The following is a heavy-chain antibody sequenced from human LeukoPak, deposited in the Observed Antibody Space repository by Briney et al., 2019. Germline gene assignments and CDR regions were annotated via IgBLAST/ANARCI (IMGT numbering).Heavy chain of an antibody. D-gene: IGHD5-12*01. CDR3: ARVQGSGYDFDY. Sequence: ASVKVSCKASGYTFTSYAIHWVRQAPGQGLEWMGWINAGNGNTKYSQRFQGRVTITRDTSASTAYMELSSLGSEDTAVYYCARVQGSGYDFDYWGQGTLVTVSS. CDR1: GYTFTSYA. J-gene: IGHJ4*02. V-gene: IGHV1-3*01. CDR2: INAGNGNT.